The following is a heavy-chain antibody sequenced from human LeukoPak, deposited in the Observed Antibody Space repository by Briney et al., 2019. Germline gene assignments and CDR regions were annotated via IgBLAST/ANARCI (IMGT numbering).Heavy chain of an antibody. CDR3: ARRLYGSGSHSFDD. CDR2: ISSSSSTI. V-gene: IGHV3-48*04. CDR1: GFTFSSYA. D-gene: IGHD3-10*01. J-gene: IGHJ4*02. Sequence: GGSLRLSCAASGFTFSSYAMSWVRQAPGKGLEWVSYISSSSSTIYYADSVKGRFTIARDNAKNSLYLQMSGLRTEDTAVYYCARRLYGSGSHSFDDWGQGTLVTVSS.